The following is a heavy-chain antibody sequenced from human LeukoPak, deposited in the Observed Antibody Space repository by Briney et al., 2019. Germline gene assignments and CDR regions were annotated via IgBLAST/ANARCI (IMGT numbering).Heavy chain of an antibody. Sequence: GGSLRLSCAASGFTFSNFWMSWVRQAPGKGLEWVANINQDGSEQHYVDSVKGRFTISRDNAKNSVYLQMNSLRAEDTAVYYCAKDRIPIWGQGTMVTVSS. CDR3: AKDRIPI. CDR1: GFTFSNFW. V-gene: IGHV3-7*01. CDR2: INQDGSEQ. J-gene: IGHJ3*02.